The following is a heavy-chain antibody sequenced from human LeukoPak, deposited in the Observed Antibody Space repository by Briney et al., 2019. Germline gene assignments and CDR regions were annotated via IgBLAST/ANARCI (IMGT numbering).Heavy chain of an antibody. V-gene: IGHV4-38-2*01. J-gene: IGHJ4*02. Sequence: SSETLSLTCAVSGYSISSGYYWGWIRQPPGKGLEWIGSIYHSGSTYYNPSLKSRVTISVDTSKNQFSLKLSSVTAADTAVYYCAREVYIAAAREYYFDYWGQGTLVTVSP. CDR2: IYHSGST. CDR1: GYSISSGYY. CDR3: AREVYIAAAREYYFDY. D-gene: IGHD6-13*01.